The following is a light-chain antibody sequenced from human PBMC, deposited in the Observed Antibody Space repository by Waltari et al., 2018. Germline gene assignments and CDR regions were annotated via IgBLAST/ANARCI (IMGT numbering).Light chain of an antibody. Sequence: VLTQYPGTLPLSLGERANVPSRGGQRLTKRYLAWYQQKPGQAPRLLIYGASSRAAGIPDRFSGSGSGTDFTLTISRLEPEDFAVYYCQQYGSSVMYTFGQGTKVEIK. CDR2: GAS. CDR3: QQYGSSVMYT. V-gene: IGKV3-20*01. J-gene: IGKJ2*01. CDR1: QRLTKRY.